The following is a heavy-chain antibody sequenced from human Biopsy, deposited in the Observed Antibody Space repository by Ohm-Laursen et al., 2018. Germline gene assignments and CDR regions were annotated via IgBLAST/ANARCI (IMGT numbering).Heavy chain of an antibody. J-gene: IGHJ4*02. Sequence: VKISCKASGFTFTSSAMQWVRQARGQRLEWIGWIVVGSGNTNYAQKFQERVTITRDMSTSTAYMELSSLRSEDTAVYYCAADKNAGEPYFDYWGQGTLVTVSS. D-gene: IGHD3-16*01. V-gene: IGHV1-58*02. CDR3: AADKNAGEPYFDY. CDR1: GFTFTSSA. CDR2: IVVGSGNT.